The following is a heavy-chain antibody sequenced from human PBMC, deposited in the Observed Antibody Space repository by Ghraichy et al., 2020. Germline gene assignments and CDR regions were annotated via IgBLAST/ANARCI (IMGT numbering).Heavy chain of an antibody. D-gene: IGHD2-15*01. CDR2: IYYSGST. V-gene: IGHV4-59*01. J-gene: IGHJ6*02. Sequence: SETLSLTCTDSGGSISSYYWSWIRQPPGKGLEWIGYIYYSGSTNNNPSLKSRVTISVDTSKNQFSLKLSSVSAADTAVYYCAGDIVVVAAATYYHYGMDVWGQGTTVTVSS. CDR3: AGDIVVVAAATYYHYGMDV. CDR1: GGSISSYY.